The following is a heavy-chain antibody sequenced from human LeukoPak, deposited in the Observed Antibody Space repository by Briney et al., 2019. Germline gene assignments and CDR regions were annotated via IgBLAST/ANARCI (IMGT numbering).Heavy chain of an antibody. Sequence: PGGSLRLSCAASGFTFSSYSMNWVRQAPGKGLEWVSYISSSSSTIYYADSVKGRFTISRDNAKNSLYLQMNSLRAEDTAVYYCARDRTIYYYDSSGYSVYWGQGTLVTVSS. V-gene: IGHV3-48*04. CDR1: GFTFSSYS. D-gene: IGHD3-22*01. CDR3: ARDRTIYYYDSSGYSVY. CDR2: ISSSSSTI. J-gene: IGHJ4*02.